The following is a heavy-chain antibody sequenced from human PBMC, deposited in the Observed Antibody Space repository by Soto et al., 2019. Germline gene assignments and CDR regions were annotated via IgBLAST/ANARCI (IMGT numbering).Heavy chain of an antibody. CDR1: GFTLSNYW. D-gene: IGHD2-2*01. V-gene: IGHV3-7*01. CDR3: EREPKPAVVNYGMDV. Sequence: PGGSLRLSCAASGFTLSNYWMSWVRQAPGKGLEWVANINQNGRDKYYVDSVKGRFTISRDNAKELLYLQMNSLRDEDTAVYYCEREPKPAVVNYGMDVCGQGPTVTVYS. CDR2: INQNGRDK. J-gene: IGHJ6*02.